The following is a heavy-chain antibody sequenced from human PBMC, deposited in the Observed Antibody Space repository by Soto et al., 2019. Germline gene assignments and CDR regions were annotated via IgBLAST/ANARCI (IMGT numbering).Heavy chain of an antibody. CDR1: GGSISSYY. J-gene: IGHJ6*03. CDR2: IYYSGST. V-gene: IGHV4-59*08. Sequence: TSETLSLTCTVSGGSISSYYWSWIRQPPGKGLEWIGYIYYSGSTNYNPSLKSRVTISVDTSKNQFSLKLSSVTAADTAVYYCARLSEVTTYYYYMDVWGKGTTVTVSS. D-gene: IGHD4-17*01. CDR3: ARLSEVTTYYYYMDV.